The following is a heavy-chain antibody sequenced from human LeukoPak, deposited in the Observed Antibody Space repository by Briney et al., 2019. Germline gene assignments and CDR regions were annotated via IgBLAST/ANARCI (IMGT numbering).Heavy chain of an antibody. CDR1: GGTVRRFG. Sequence: ASVKVSCKASGGTVRRFGISWVRQAPGQGLEWMGGIIPIFGTTSYVQKFQGRVTINADESTSTAYMELSSLRSEDTAVYYCAREASVGAGTVDYWGQGTLVTVSS. J-gene: IGHJ4*02. CDR3: AREASVGAGTVDY. CDR2: IIPIFGTT. V-gene: IGHV1-69*13. D-gene: IGHD1-26*01.